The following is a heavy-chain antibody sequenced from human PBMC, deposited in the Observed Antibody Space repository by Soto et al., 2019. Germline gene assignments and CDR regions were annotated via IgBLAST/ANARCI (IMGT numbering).Heavy chain of an antibody. Sequence: SETLSLTCTFSGGSISGYHWSWIRQPPGKGLEWIGNIYYSGSTNYKPALRSRVTMSVDTSKNQCSLKLSSVTAADTAVYYCAGVHVDRLRGVIIDYWGQGTLVTVSS. CDR3: AGVHVDRLRGVIIDY. V-gene: IGHV4-59*01. CDR1: GGSISGYH. J-gene: IGHJ4*02. D-gene: IGHD3-10*01. CDR2: IYYSGST.